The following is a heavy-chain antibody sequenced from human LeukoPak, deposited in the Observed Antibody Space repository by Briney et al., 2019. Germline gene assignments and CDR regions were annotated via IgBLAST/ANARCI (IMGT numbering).Heavy chain of an antibody. V-gene: IGHV3-53*01. D-gene: IGHD3-22*01. CDR1: GFTVSNNY. CDR2: MYSGGST. J-gene: IGHJ3*02. CDR3: ARGNYASTGPGALDI. Sequence: PGGSLRLSCAASGFTVSNNYMSWVRQAPGKGLEWVSVMYSGGSTNYADSVKGRFIISRDDSKNILDLQMNSLKAEDKAVYYCARGNYASTGPGALDIWGQGTMVTVSS.